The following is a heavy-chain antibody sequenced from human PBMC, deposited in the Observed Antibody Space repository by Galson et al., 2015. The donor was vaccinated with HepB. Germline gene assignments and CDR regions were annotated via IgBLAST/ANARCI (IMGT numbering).Heavy chain of an antibody. Sequence: SLRLSCAASGFTFSSYWMHWARQAPGKGLVWVSRINSDGSSTSYADSVKGRFTISRDNAKNTLYLQMNSLRAEDTAVYYCARGGYGDYPYYYGMDVWGQGTTVTVSS. D-gene: IGHD4-17*01. V-gene: IGHV3-74*01. J-gene: IGHJ6*02. CDR1: GFTFSSYW. CDR2: INSDGSST. CDR3: ARGGYGDYPYYYGMDV.